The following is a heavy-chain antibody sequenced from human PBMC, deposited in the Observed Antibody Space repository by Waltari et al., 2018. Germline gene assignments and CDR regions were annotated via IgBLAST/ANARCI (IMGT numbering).Heavy chain of an antibody. CDR3: TRGADSAKTGY. D-gene: IGHD3-10*01. J-gene: IGHJ4*02. CDR1: GGPFSNSY. Sequence: QVQVQLRGAGLLKPSETLSLTCAVYGGPFSNSYWTWIRQPPGKGLEWIGEINQSGTTYYNPSLRSRVTISADMSKNQFSLKLTSVTAADTAVYYCTRGADSAKTGYWGQGTLVTVSS. CDR2: INQSGTT. V-gene: IGHV4-34*01.